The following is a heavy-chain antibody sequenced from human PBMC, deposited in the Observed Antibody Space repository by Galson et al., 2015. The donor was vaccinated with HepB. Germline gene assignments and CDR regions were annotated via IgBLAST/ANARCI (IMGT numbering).Heavy chain of an antibody. CDR3: TSPDYGGNSWPLDIH. CDR2: IKSKTDGGTT. J-gene: IGHJ4*02. Sequence: LRLSCAASGFTFSNAWMSWVRQAPGKGLEWVGRIKSKTDGGTTDYAAPVKGRFTISRDDSKNTLYLQMNSPKTEDTAVYYCTSPDYGGNSWPLDIHWGQGTLVTVSS. V-gene: IGHV3-15*01. CDR1: GFTFSNAW. D-gene: IGHD4-23*01.